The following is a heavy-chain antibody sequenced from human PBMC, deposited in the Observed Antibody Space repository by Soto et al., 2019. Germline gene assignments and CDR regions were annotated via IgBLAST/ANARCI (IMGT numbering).Heavy chain of an antibody. CDR2: IYYSGST. D-gene: IGHD3-16*01. Sequence: SETLSLACTVSGGSISSGCYYWSWIRQHPGKGLEWIGYIYYSGSTYYNPSLKSRVTISVDTSKNQFSLKLSSVTAADTAVYYCARVWYDYVWGSSRDAFDIWGQGTMVTVSS. CDR3: ARVWYDYVWGSSRDAFDI. J-gene: IGHJ3*02. V-gene: IGHV4-31*03. CDR1: GGSISSGCYY.